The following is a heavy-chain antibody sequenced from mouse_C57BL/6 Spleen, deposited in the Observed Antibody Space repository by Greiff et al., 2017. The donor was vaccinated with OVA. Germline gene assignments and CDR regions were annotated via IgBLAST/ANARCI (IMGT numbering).Heavy chain of an antibody. V-gene: IGHV1-82*01. CDR1: GYAFSSSW. Sequence: QVQLQQSGPELVKPGASVKISCKASGYAFSSSWMNWVKQRPGKGLEWIGRIYPGDGDTNYNGKFKGKATLTADKSSSTAYMQLSSLTSEDSAVYFCAREEGYYGSSPFDYWGQGTTLTVSS. D-gene: IGHD1-1*01. CDR3: AREEGYYGSSPFDY. CDR2: IYPGDGDT. J-gene: IGHJ2*01.